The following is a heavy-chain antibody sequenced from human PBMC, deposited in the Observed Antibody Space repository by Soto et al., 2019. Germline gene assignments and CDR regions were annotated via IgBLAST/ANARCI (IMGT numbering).Heavy chain of an antibody. CDR1: GFTFSNYA. CDR2: ISGRGGST. V-gene: IGHV3-23*01. J-gene: IGHJ4*02. CDR3: AKATMTLVVIRLDS. D-gene: IGHD3-22*01. Sequence: GSLRLSCAASGFTFSNYAMNWVRQAPGKGLEWVSTISGRGGSTYYADSVKGRFTISRDNSKNILYLQMNSLRAEDTAVYYCAKATMTLVVIRLDSWGQGTLVTVSS.